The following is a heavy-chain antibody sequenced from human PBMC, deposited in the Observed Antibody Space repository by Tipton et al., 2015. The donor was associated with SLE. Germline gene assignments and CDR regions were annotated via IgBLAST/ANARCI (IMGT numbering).Heavy chain of an antibody. CDR2: IYYSGST. Sequence: TLSLTCTVSGGSISSSSYYWGWIRQPPGKGLEWIGSIYYSGSTYYNPSLKSRVTISVDTSKNQFSLKLSSVTAADTAVYYCASMGAWGAFDIWGQGTMVTVSS. CDR1: GGSISSSSYY. D-gene: IGHD1-26*01. CDR3: ASMGAWGAFDI. J-gene: IGHJ3*02. V-gene: IGHV4-39*07.